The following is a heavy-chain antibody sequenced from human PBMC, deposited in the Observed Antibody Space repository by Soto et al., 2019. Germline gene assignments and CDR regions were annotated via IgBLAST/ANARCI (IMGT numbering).Heavy chain of an antibody. CDR3: ERIKGLAAKFDY. J-gene: IGHJ4*02. Sequence: SETLSLTCTVSGGSISSYYWSWIRQPPGKGLEWIGYIYYSGSTNYNPSLKSRVTISVDTSKNQFSLKLSSVTAADTAVYYCERIKGLAAKFDYWGQGTLVTVSS. D-gene: IGHD3-16*01. V-gene: IGHV4-59*01. CDR1: GGSISSYY. CDR2: IYYSGST.